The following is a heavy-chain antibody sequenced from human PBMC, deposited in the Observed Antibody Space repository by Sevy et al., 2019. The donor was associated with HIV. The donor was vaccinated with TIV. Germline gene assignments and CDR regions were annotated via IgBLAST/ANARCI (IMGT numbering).Heavy chain of an antibody. CDR1: GYTFTGYY. V-gene: IGHV1-2*02. CDR3: VRGPRITIFGVDNWFDP. J-gene: IGHJ5*02. Sequence: ASVKVSCKASGYTFTGYYMHWVRQAPGQGLEWMGWINPNSGGTNYAQKFQGRVTMTRDTSISTAYMELSRLRSDDTAVYYCVRGPRITIFGVDNWFDPWGQGTLVTVSS. D-gene: IGHD3-3*01. CDR2: INPNSGGT.